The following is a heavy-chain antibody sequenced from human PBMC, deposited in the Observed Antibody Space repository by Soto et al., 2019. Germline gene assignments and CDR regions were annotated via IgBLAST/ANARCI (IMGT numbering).Heavy chain of an antibody. CDR2: ISSLNSYI. J-gene: IGHJ4*02. Sequence: EVQLVESGGGLVKPGGSLRLSCAASGFTFSGYSMKWVRQAPGKGLEWVSSISSLNSYIYYADSVKGRFTISRDNAKNSLYLQMNSLRAEDTAVYYCAKVGPTTGAPLDYWGQGTLVTVSS. CDR1: GFTFSGYS. V-gene: IGHV3-21*01. D-gene: IGHD1-1*01. CDR3: AKVGPTTGAPLDY.